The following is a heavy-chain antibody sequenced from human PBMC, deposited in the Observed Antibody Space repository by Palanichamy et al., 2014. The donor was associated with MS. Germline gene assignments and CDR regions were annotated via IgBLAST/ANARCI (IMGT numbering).Heavy chain of an antibody. D-gene: IGHD6-13*01. Sequence: EVQLVESGGGLVQPGGSLRLSCAASGFTFSSYSVNWVRQAPGKGLEWVSYISSSSSTIYYADSVKGRFTISRDNAKNSLYLQMNSPRDEDTAVYYCARVTAAGFRFYYYGMDVWGQGTTVTVSS. CDR3: ARVTAAGFRFYYYGMDV. CDR1: GFTFSSYS. V-gene: IGHV3-48*02. CDR2: ISSSSSTI. J-gene: IGHJ6*02.